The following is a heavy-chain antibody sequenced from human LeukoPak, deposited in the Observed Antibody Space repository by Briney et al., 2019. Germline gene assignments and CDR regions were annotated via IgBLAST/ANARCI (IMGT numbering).Heavy chain of an antibody. D-gene: IGHD3-10*01. CDR2: ISAYNGNT. CDR1: GYTFTSYG. Sequence: ASVKVSCTASGYTFTSYGISWVRQAPGQGLEWMGWISAYNGNTNYAQKLQGRVTMTRNTSISTAYMELSSLRSEDTAVYYCARPMVRGAKMMGYWGQGTLVTVSS. J-gene: IGHJ4*02. V-gene: IGHV1-18*01. CDR3: ARPMVRGAKMMGY.